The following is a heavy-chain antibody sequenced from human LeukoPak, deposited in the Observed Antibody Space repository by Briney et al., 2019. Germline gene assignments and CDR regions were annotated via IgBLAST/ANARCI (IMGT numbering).Heavy chain of an antibody. V-gene: IGHV3-23*01. CDR1: AFTFSSYA. D-gene: IGHD6-19*01. Sequence: GGSLRLSCAASAFTFSSYAMTWVRQAPGKGLEWVSGISGSGGSTYYADSVKGRFTISRDNSKNTLYLQMNSLRAEDTAVYYCAKDLSGSGWYYFDYWGQGSLVTVSS. J-gene: IGHJ4*02. CDR3: AKDLSGSGWYYFDY. CDR2: ISGSGGST.